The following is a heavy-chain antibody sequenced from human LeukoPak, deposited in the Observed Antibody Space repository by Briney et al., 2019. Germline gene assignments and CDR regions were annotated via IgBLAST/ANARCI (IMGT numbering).Heavy chain of an antibody. Sequence: ASVKVSCKASGYTFTGYYMHWVRQAPGQGLEWMGWINPNSGGTNYAQKFQGRVTMTRDTSISTAYMELSRLRSDDTAVYYCARDGIDRSSGTSYYYYMAVWGKGTTVTISS. J-gene: IGHJ6*03. V-gene: IGHV1-2*02. CDR3: ARDGIDRSSGTSYYYYMAV. D-gene: IGHD3-22*01. CDR2: INPNSGGT. CDR1: GYTFTGYY.